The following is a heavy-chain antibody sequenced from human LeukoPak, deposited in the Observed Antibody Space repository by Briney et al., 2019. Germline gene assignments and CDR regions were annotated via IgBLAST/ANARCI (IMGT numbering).Heavy chain of an antibody. J-gene: IGHJ4*02. CDR3: AISLTRGRYYGSGSYF. CDR1: GGSISSSNW. CDR2: IYHSGST. V-gene: IGHV4-4*02. Sequence: SETLSLTCAVSGGSISSSNWWTWVRPPPGKGLEWIGEIYHSGSTNYNPSLKSRVTISVDKSKNQFSLKLSSVTAEDTAVYYCAISLTRGRYYGSGSYFWGQGTLVTVSS. D-gene: IGHD3-10*01.